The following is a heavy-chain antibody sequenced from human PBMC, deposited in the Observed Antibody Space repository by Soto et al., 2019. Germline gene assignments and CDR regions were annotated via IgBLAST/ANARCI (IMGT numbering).Heavy chain of an antibody. Sequence: SVKVSCKASGGTFSSYAISWVLQAPGQGLEWMGGIIPIFGTANYAQKFQGRVTITADESTSTAYMELSSLRSEDTAVYYCATPGIAARPGVGFDYWGQGTLVTVSS. CDR3: ATPGIAARPGVGFDY. CDR2: IIPIFGTA. D-gene: IGHD6-6*01. CDR1: GGTFSSYA. J-gene: IGHJ4*02. V-gene: IGHV1-69*13.